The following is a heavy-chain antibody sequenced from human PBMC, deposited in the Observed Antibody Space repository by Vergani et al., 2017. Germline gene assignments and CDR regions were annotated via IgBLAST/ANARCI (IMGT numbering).Heavy chain of an antibody. D-gene: IGHD2-2*01. V-gene: IGHV1-69*12. J-gene: IGHJ6*02. Sequence: QVQLVQSGAEVKKPGSSVKVSCKASGGTFDSFALSWVRQDPGQGLEWMGGIIPIFSTANYAQKFQGRVTFYADESTSTAYMELSSLRSEDTAVYYCSRDPDIVVVPAAPYYYYYYGMDVWGQGTTVTVSS. CDR3: SRDPDIVVVPAAPYYYYYYGMDV. CDR2: IIPIFSTA. CDR1: GGTFDSFA.